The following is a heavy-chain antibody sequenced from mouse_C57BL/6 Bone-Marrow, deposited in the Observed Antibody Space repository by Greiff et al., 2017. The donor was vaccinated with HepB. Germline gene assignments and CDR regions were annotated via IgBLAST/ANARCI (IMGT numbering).Heavy chain of an antibody. D-gene: IGHD3-2*02. CDR3: ARPPRQLRLWFAY. Sequence: VQLVESGAELARPGASVKLSCKASGYTFTSYGISWVKQRTGQGLEWIGEIYPRSGNTYYNEKFKGKATLTADKSSSTAYMELRSLTSEDSAVYFCARPPRQLRLWFAYWGQGTRVTVSA. CDR1: GYTFTSYG. CDR2: IYPRSGNT. J-gene: IGHJ3*01. V-gene: IGHV1-81*01.